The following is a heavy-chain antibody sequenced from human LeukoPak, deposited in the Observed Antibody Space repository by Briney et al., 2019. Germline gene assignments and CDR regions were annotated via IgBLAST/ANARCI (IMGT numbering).Heavy chain of an antibody. CDR3: AREAVAGTYYFDY. CDR2: INAGNGNT. Sequence: ASVKVSCKASGYTFTSYGISWVRQAPGQRLEWMGWINAGNGNTKYSQEFQGRVTITRDTSASTAYMELSSLRSEDMAVYYCAREAVAGTYYFDYWGQGTLVTVSS. V-gene: IGHV1-3*03. CDR1: GYTFTSYG. J-gene: IGHJ4*02. D-gene: IGHD6-19*01.